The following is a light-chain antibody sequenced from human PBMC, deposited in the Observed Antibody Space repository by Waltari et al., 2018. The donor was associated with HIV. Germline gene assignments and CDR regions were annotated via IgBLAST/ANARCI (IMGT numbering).Light chain of an antibody. J-gene: IGKJ3*01. CDR1: QTISVY. CDR2: AAS. CDR3: QQSYRGLT. Sequence: DIQMTQSPSSLSASLGDRVVITCRASQTISVYLNWYQQKSGRAPKLLIYAASSLQDGVPSRFSGSCSGTDFTLTINSLQVEDFATYYCQQSYRGLTFGPGTNVDV. V-gene: IGKV1-39*01.